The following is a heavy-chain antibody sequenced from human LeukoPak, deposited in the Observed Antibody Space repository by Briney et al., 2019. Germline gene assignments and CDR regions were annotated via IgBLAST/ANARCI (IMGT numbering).Heavy chain of an antibody. D-gene: IGHD1-1*01. CDR1: GGSLRSYY. J-gene: IGHJ6*02. CDR2: IYNSGSS. V-gene: IGHV4-59*01. CDR3: ARDFRTKWPQGYYYGMDV. Sequence: SETLSLTRIGSGGSLRSYYRSWLRQPPGKGLEWVGYIYNSGSSNYNHSLNSLVTISLDTSKNPFALKLSSVTAADTAVYYCARDFRTKWPQGYYYGMDVWGHGTMVTVSS.